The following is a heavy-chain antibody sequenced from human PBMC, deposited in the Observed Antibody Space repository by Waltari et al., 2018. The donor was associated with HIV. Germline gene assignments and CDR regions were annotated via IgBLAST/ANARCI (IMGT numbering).Heavy chain of an antibody. D-gene: IGHD1-20*01. CDR2: IYHSGST. CDR1: GYSISSGYY. Sequence: QVQLQESGPGLVKPSETLSLTCAVSGYSISSGYYWGWIRQPPGTGLEWIGSIYHSGSTYYNPSLKSRVTISVDTSKNQFSLKLSSVTAADTAVYYCARDDITGTPRGVDYYYGMDVWGQGTTVTVSS. J-gene: IGHJ6*02. CDR3: ARDDITGTPRGVDYYYGMDV. V-gene: IGHV4-38-2*02.